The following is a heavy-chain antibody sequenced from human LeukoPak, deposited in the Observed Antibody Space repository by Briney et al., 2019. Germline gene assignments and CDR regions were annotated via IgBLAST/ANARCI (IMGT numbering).Heavy chain of an antibody. CDR1: GGSISSYY. D-gene: IGHD3-10*01. J-gene: IGHJ6*02. CDR3: ARDYKYYGSGSNYYYGMDV. Sequence: SETLSLTCTVSGGSISSYYWSWIGQPPGKGLEWIGYIYYSGSTNYNPSLKSRVTISVDTSKNQFSLKLSSVTAADTAVYYCARDYKYYGSGSNYYYGMDVWGQGTTVTVSS. V-gene: IGHV4-59*01. CDR2: IYYSGST.